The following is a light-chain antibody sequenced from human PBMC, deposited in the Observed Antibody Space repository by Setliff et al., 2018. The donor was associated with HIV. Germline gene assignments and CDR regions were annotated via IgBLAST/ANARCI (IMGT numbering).Light chain of an antibody. CDR1: SSDVGGYNY. CDR2: DVS. J-gene: IGLJ1*01. V-gene: IGLV2-11*01. Sequence: QSALTQPRSVSGSPGQSVTISCTGTSSDVGGYNYVSWYQQYPGKAPKLIIYDVSERPSGVPDRFSGSKSGNTASLTISGLQAEDDADYYCCSYAGSYPSYVFGTGTKV. CDR3: CSYAGSYPSYV.